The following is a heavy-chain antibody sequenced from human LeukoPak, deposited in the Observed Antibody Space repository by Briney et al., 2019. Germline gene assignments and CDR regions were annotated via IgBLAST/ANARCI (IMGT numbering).Heavy chain of an antibody. D-gene: IGHD3-3*01. J-gene: IGHJ3*02. Sequence: GGSLRLSCAASGFAFNTYSMNWVRQAPGKGLEWVSFIFSSSTYIYYTDSVKGRFTISRDNARSSLYLQMDNLRAEDTAVYYCARGTRRFSAFDIWGQGTMVTVSS. V-gene: IGHV3-21*01. CDR2: IFSSSTYI. CDR3: ARGTRRFSAFDI. CDR1: GFAFNTYS.